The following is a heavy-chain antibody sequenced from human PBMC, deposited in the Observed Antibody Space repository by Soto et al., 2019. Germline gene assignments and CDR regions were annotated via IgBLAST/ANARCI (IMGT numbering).Heavy chain of an antibody. Sequence: EVQLVESGGGLVQPGGSLRLSCAASGFTVSTQYMSWVRQAPGKGLEWVSVIYSGGSTFYADSVRCRCTTSRDNSKNPVNLQINSRKAEDTPVYYCARDSWAADYWGQGNLVTVSS. J-gene: IGHJ4*02. CDR1: GFTVSTQY. D-gene: IGHD6-25*01. CDR2: IYSGGST. V-gene: IGHV3-66*01. CDR3: ARDSWAADY.